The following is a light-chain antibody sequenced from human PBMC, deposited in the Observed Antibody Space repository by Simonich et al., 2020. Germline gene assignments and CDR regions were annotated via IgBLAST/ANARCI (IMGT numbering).Light chain of an antibody. J-gene: IGKJ1*01. CDR1: QRVSSN. CDR2: GAS. V-gene: IGKV3-15*01. CDR3: QQYNNWPLWT. Sequence: DIVMTQSPATLSVSPGERATLSCRASQRVSSNLAWYQQKPGQAPRLLIYGASTRATGIPARFSGSGSGTEFTHTISSLQSEDVAVYYCQQYNNWPLWTFGQGTKVEIK.